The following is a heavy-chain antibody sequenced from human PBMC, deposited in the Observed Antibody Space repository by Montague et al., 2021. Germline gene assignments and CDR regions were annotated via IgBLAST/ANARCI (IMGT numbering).Heavy chain of an antibody. D-gene: IGHD5-18*01. J-gene: IGHJ6*02. V-gene: IGHV3-30*18. CDR1: GFSFSDYG. CDR2: TSYDGTNK. CDR3: AEDRGYGSGWVAFYAMDV. Sequence: SLRLSCAASGFSFSDYGMHWVRQAPGKGLEWVSVTSYDGTNKHYADSVKGRFTISRDNSKNTLHVQMNGLRAEDTAVYFCAEDRGYGSGWVAFYAMDVWGQGTTVTVSS.